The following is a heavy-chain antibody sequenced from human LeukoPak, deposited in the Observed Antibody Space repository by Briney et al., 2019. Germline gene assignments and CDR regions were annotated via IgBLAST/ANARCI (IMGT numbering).Heavy chain of an antibody. V-gene: IGHV3-23*01. CDR2: ISGSGGTT. CDR1: GVTVSSNY. J-gene: IGHJ4*02. Sequence: GGSLRLSCAASGVTVSSNYMTWVRQAPGKGLEWVSAISGSGGTTYYADSVKGRFTISRDNSKNTLYLQMNSLRAEDTAVYYCAKDRGMFLVGYLDYWGQGTLVTVSS. CDR3: AKDRGMFLVGYLDY. D-gene: IGHD2-15*01.